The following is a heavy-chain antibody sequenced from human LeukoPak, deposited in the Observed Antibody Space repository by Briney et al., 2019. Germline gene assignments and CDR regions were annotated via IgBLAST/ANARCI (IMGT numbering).Heavy chain of an antibody. CDR2: INPNSGDT. D-gene: IGHD4-23*01. Sequence: ASVKVSCKASGYTFTGYHMHWVRQAPGQGLEWMGRINPNSGDTNYAQKFQGRVTMTRDTSISTAYMELSRLRSDDTAVYYCAREVTHHVYYGMDVWGQGTTVTVSS. CDR1: GYTFTGYH. CDR3: AREVTHHVYYGMDV. V-gene: IGHV1-2*06. J-gene: IGHJ6*02.